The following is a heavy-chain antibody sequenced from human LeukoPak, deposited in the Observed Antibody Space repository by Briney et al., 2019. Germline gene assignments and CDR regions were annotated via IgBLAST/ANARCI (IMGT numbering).Heavy chain of an antibody. J-gene: IGHJ4*02. CDR2: INPDGIKR. Sequence: GGSLRLSCAASGFTVDSNNLNWVRQAPGKGLEWVASINPDGIKRYSADSVKGRFTISRDNARNSLYLQMDSLRVEDTAFYYCARDLAFSRLDYWGQGVLVTVSS. V-gene: IGHV3-7*01. D-gene: IGHD2/OR15-2a*01. CDR1: GFTVDSNN. CDR3: ARDLAFSRLDY.